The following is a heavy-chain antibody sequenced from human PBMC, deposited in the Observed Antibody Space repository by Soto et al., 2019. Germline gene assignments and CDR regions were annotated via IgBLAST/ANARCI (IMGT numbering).Heavy chain of an antibody. V-gene: IGHV3-30-3*01. Sequence: QVQLVESGGGVVQPGRSLRLSCAASGFTVSSYAMHWVRQAPGKGLEWVAVISYDGSNKYYADYVKGRFTISRDNSKNTLYMQMNSLRAEETAVYYCSREGLQQLVYYYYYGMDVWGQGTTVTVSS. CDR2: ISYDGSNK. CDR1: GFTVSSYA. D-gene: IGHD6-6*01. J-gene: IGHJ6*02. CDR3: SREGLQQLVYYYYYGMDV.